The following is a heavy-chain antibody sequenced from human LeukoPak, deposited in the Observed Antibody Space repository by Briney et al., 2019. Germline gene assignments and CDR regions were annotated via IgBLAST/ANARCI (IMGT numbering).Heavy chain of an antibody. CDR2: IYHSGRT. CDR3: ASGWGSDY. D-gene: IGHD6-19*01. V-gene: IGHV4-38-2*01. Sequence: SETLSLTCAVSGYSISSGYYWGWIRQPPGQGLEWIGSIYHSGRTYYNPSLKSRVTISVDTSKNQFSLKLSSVTAADTAVYYCASGWGSDYWGQGTLVTVSS. J-gene: IGHJ4*02. CDR1: GYSISSGYY.